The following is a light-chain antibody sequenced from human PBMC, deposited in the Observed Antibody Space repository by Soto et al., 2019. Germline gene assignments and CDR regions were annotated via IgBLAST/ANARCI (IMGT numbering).Light chain of an antibody. V-gene: IGLV1-44*01. CDR2: SNN. CDR3: AAWDDSLNGGV. Sequence: QSVLTQPPSASGTPGQRVTISCSGSSSNIGSNTVNWYQQLPGTAPKLLIYSNNQRPSGVPVRFSGSKSGTSASLAISGLQSEDEADYYCAAWDDSLNGGVFGTGTKLTVL. CDR1: SSNIGSNT. J-gene: IGLJ1*01.